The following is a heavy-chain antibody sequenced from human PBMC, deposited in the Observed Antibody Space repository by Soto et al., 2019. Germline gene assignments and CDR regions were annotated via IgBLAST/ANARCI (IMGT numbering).Heavy chain of an antibody. CDR2: ISSSSSTI. D-gene: IGHD6-6*01. J-gene: IGHJ6*02. V-gene: IGHV3-48*02. CDR1: GFTFSSYS. CDR3: ERDSSSSYYYYGTEV. Sequence: GGSLRLSCAASGFTFSSYSMNWVRQAPGKGLEWVSYISSSSSTIYYADSVKGRFTISRDNAKNSLYLQMNSLRDEDTAVYYCERDSSSSYYYYGTEVWGQGTTVTVSS.